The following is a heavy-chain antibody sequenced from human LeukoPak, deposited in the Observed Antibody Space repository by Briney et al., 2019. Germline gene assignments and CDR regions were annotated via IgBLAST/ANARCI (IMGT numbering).Heavy chain of an antibody. V-gene: IGHV1-18*01. CDR2: INAYNGNT. CDR1: GYTFTSYG. CDR3: ASLGQISSSWYENWFDP. D-gene: IGHD6-13*01. Sequence: ASVKVSCKASGYTFTSYGISWVRQAPGQGLEWMGWINAYNGNTNYAQKLQGRVTMTTDTSTSTAYMEMRSLRTDDTAVYYCASLGQISSSWYENWFDPWGQGTLVTVSS. J-gene: IGHJ5*02.